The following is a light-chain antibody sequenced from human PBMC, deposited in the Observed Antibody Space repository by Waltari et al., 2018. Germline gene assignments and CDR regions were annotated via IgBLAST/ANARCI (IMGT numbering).Light chain of an antibody. CDR1: ENVPAGY. CDR2: GVS. CDR3: HQYGSLPWT. Sequence: IVLTQSPGTLSLSPGERATLSCRASENVPAGYVAWYQQKPGQSPRLLMYGVSNRAPGIPDRFSGSESGTDFTLIVSRLEPEDFAVYYCHQYGSLPWTFGQGTRVDIK. V-gene: IGKV3-20*01. J-gene: IGKJ1*01.